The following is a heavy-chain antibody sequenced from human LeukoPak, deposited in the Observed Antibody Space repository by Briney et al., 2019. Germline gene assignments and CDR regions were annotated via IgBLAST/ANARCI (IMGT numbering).Heavy chain of an antibody. CDR2: IHYSGST. V-gene: IGHV4-39*01. J-gene: IGHJ6*02. Sequence: SETLSLTCTVSGGSISSSSYYWGWIRQPPGKGLEWIGSIHYSGSTYYNPSLKSRVTISVDTSKNQFSLKLSSVTAADTAVYYCARRAYCSSTSCYYYYYYGMDVWGQGTTVTVSS. CDR3: ARRAYCSSTSCYYYYYYGMDV. D-gene: IGHD2-2*01. CDR1: GGSISSSSYY.